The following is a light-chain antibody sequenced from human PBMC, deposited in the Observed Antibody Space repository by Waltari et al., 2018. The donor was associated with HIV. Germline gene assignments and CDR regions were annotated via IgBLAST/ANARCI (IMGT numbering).Light chain of an antibody. CDR2: GAS. CDR1: RSVGSS. V-gene: IGKV3-15*01. J-gene: IGKJ1*01. CDR3: QQYNTWPLT. Sequence: EVVMTQSPATLLESPGKTANLSCRASRSVGSSLAWYHQKPGRGPRLLIYGASSRASDVPPTFSGSGAETDFSLSISSLRSDDLGIYYCQQYNTWPLTFGRGTTVEIK.